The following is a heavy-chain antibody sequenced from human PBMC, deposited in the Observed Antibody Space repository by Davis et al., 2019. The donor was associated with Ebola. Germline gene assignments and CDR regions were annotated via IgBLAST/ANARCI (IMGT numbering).Heavy chain of an antibody. CDR2: IRSKANSYAT. Sequence: GGSLRLSCAASGFTFSNAWMSWVRQAPGKGLEWVGRIRSKANSYATAYAASVKGRFTISRDDSKNTAYLQMNSLKTEDTAVYYCTASGYSSSWYSDYWGQGTLVTVSS. CDR1: GFTFSNAW. D-gene: IGHD6-13*01. J-gene: IGHJ4*02. V-gene: IGHV3-73*01. CDR3: TASGYSSSWYSDY.